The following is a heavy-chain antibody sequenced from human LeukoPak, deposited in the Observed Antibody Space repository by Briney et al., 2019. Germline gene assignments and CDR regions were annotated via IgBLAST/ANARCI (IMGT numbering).Heavy chain of an antibody. V-gene: IGHV3-21*01. CDR3: ARESSGYFY. Sequence: GGSPRLSCAASGFTFSTYSMNWVRQAPGKGLEWVSSISSGSSFIYYADSVKGRFTISRDNAKNSLFLQMNSLRAEDTAVYYCARESSGYFYWGQGTLVTVSS. CDR1: GFTFSTYS. J-gene: IGHJ4*02. D-gene: IGHD3-22*01. CDR2: ISSGSSFI.